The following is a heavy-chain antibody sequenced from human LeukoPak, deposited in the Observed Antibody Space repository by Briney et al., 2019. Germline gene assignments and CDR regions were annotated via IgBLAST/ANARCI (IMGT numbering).Heavy chain of an antibody. V-gene: IGHV3-23*01. D-gene: IGHD3-22*01. CDR1: GFIFTNHA. CDR3: AKNVLVKRYSDY. Sequence: GSLSLSFVASGFIFTNHAISWVRQAPGKGLQWVSVISGGGRTTEYADSVKGRFTVSRDISKNTVFLQMNSLRVEDTAIYYCAKNVLVKRYSDYWGQGVVVTVSS. CDR2: ISGGGRTT. J-gene: IGHJ4*02.